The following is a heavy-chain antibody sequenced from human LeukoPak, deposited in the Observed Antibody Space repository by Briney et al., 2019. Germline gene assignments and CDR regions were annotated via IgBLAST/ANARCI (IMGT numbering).Heavy chain of an antibody. V-gene: IGHV6-1*01. J-gene: IGHJ4*02. CDR2: TYYRSKWYN. CDR1: GDSVSSNSAA. Sequence: SQTLSLTCALSGDSVSSNSAAWNWIRQSPSRGLEWLGRTYYRSKWYNDYAVSVKSRITINPDTSKNQFSLQLNSVTPEDTAVYYCAREIEALTMIAPGGFDYWGQGTLVTVSS. CDR3: AREIEALTMIAPGGFDY. D-gene: IGHD3-22*01.